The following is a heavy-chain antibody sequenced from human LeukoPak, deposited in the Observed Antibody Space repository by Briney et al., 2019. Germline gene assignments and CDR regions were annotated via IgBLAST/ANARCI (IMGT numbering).Heavy chain of an antibody. D-gene: IGHD6-6*01. CDR3: TRDWPAEYSSSSSFDY. Sequence: GGSLRLSCTASGFTFGDYAMSWFRQAPGKGLEWVGFIRSKAYGGTTEYAASVKGRFTISRDDSKSIAYLQMNSLKTEDTAVYYCTRDWPAEYSSSSSFDYWGQGTLVTVSS. J-gene: IGHJ4*02. CDR2: IRSKAYGGTT. V-gene: IGHV3-49*03. CDR1: GFTFGDYA.